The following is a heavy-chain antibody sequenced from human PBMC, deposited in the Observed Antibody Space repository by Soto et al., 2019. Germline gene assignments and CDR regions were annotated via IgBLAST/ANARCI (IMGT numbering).Heavy chain of an antibody. CDR3: AKRVLRHAYYYGMDV. J-gene: IGHJ6*02. CDR2: ISGSGGST. V-gene: IGHV3-23*01. Sequence: PGVSLRLSCAASGFTFSSYAMSWVRQAPGKGLEWVSAISGSGGSTYYADSVKGRFTISRDNSKNTLYLQMNSLRAEDTAVYYCAKRVLRHAYYYGMDVWGQGTTDTVSS. D-gene: IGHD1-26*01. CDR1: GFTFSSYA.